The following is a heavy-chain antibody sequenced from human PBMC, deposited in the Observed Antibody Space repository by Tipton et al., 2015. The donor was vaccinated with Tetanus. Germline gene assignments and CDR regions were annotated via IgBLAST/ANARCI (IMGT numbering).Heavy chain of an antibody. V-gene: IGHV4-31*03. CDR2: IYYSGST. J-gene: IGHJ4*02. D-gene: IGHD4-23*01. CDR1: GGSISSGGYY. Sequence: LRLSCTVSGGSISSGGYYWSWIRQHPGKGLEWIGYIYYSGSTYYNPSLKSRVTISVDTSKNQFSLKLSSVTAADTAVYYCAREVYGGNSMWYFDYWGQGTLVTVSS. CDR3: AREVYGGNSMWYFDY.